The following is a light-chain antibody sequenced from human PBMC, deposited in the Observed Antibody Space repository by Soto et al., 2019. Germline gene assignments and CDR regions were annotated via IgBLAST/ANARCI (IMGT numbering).Light chain of an antibody. CDR2: GAS. J-gene: IGKJ1*01. V-gene: IGKV3-15*01. CDR3: QQYNNWPPWT. CDR1: QSVSSSH. Sequence: PGERSPLSCRASQSVSSSHLAWYQHKPCQAPRLLIYGASTRAIGIPGRFSGSGSGTEFTLTITSLQSEDFAVYYCQQYNNWPPWTFGQGTKVDIK.